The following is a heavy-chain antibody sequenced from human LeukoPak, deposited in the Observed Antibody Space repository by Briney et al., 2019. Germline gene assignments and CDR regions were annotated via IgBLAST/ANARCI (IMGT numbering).Heavy chain of an antibody. Sequence: GGSLRLSCAASGFTFSSYWMPWVRQAPGKGLVWVSRINSDGSSTSYADSVKGRFTISRDKAKNTLYLQMNSLRAEDTAVYYCASNSGSTAYWGQGTLVTVSS. D-gene: IGHD6-19*01. J-gene: IGHJ4*02. V-gene: IGHV3-74*01. CDR1: GFTFSSYW. CDR3: ASNSGSTAY. CDR2: INSDGSST.